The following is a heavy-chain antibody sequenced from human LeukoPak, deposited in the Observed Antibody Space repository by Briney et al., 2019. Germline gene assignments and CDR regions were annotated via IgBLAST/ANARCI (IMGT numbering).Heavy chain of an antibody. V-gene: IGHV1-69*04. Sequence: GASVKVSCKASGYTFTSYYMHWVRQAPGQGLEWMGRIIPILGIANYAQKFQGRVTITADKSTSTAYMELSSLRSEDTAVYYCARENADSSGYYYWFDPWGQGTLVTVSS. D-gene: IGHD3-22*01. CDR2: IIPILGIA. CDR1: GYTFTSYY. CDR3: ARENADSSGYYYWFDP. J-gene: IGHJ5*02.